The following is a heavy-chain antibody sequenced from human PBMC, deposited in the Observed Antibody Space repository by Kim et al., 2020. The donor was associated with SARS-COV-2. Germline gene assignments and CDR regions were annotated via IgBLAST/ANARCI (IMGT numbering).Heavy chain of an antibody. CDR3: ASQITMVLGVITYYGTDV. CDR1: GGTFSSYA. V-gene: IGHV1-69*04. J-gene: IGHJ6*01. Sequence: SVKVSCKASGGTFSSYAISWVRQAPGQGLEWMGRIIPILGIANYAQKFQGRVTITADKSTSTAYMELSSLRSEDTAVYYCASQITMVLGVITYYGTDVW. D-gene: IGHD3-10*01. CDR2: IIPILGIA.